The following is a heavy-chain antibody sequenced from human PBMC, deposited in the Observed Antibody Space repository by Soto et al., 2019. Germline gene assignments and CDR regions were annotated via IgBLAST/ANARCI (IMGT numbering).Heavy chain of an antibody. D-gene: IGHD5-18*01. V-gene: IGHV4-4*02. CDR1: GGSISSSNW. J-gene: IGHJ4*02. CDR3: VSEDTAMVDSETPVDY. Sequence: SETLSLTCAVSGGSISSSNWWSWVRQPPGKGLEWIGEIYHSGSTNYNPSLKSRVTISVDKSKNQFSLKLSSVTAADTAVYYCVSEDTAMVDSETPVDYWGQGTLVTVSS. CDR2: IYHSGST.